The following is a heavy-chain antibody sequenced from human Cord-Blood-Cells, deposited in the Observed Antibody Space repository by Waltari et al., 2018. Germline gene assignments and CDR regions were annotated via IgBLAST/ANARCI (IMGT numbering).Heavy chain of an antibody. Sequence: QLQLQASGPGLVKPSETLSLTCTVSGGSISSRSYYWGWIRQPPGKGLEWIGSIYYSGSTYHNPSLKSRVTISVDTSKNQFSLKLSSVTAADTAVYYCARHERITGTTPLNWFDPWGQGTLVTVSS. CDR3: ARHERITGTTPLNWFDP. V-gene: IGHV4-39*01. J-gene: IGHJ5*02. CDR1: GGSISSRSYY. CDR2: IYYSGST. D-gene: IGHD1-7*01.